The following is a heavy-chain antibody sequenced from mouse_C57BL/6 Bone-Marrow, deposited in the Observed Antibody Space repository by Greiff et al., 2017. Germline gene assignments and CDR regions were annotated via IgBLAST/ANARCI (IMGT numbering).Heavy chain of an antibody. CDR1: GFTFSSYA. CDR2: ISDGGSYT. J-gene: IGHJ3*01. V-gene: IGHV5-4*03. D-gene: IGHD2-3*01. CDR3: AIGGLLRFAY. Sequence: EVTLEESGGGLVKPGGSLQLSCAASGFTFSSYAMSWVRQTPEKRLEWVATISDGGSYTYYPDNVQGRFTISRDNAKNNRYLQKSHLKSDDTAMYYWAIGGLLRFAYWCQGTLVTVSA.